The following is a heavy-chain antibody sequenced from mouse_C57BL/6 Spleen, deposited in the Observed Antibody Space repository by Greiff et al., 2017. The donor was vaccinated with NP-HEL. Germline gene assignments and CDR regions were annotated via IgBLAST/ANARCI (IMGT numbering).Heavy chain of an antibody. CDR1: GFTFSSYA. CDR2: ISDGGSYT. J-gene: IGHJ2*01. CDR3: ARDRRLRPFDY. D-gene: IGHD1-2*01. Sequence: EVKLMESGGGLVKPGGSLKLSCAASGFTFSSYAMSWVRQTPEKRLEWVATISDGGSYTYYPDNVKGRFTISRDNAKNNLYLQMSHLKSEDTAMYYCARDRRLRPFDYWGQGTTLTVSS. V-gene: IGHV5-4*01.